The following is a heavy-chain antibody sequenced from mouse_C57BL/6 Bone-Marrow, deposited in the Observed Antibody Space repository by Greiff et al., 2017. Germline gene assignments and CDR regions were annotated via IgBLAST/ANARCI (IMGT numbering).Heavy chain of an antibody. CDR1: GYSITSDY. V-gene: IGHV3-8*01. CDR2: ICDCGST. J-gene: IGHJ4*01. D-gene: IGHD5-1*01. CDR3: AREWGVRYAMDY. Sequence: EVKVEESGPGLAKPSQTLSLTCSVTGYSITSDYWNWFRKFPGNKLEYMGYICDCGSTYYNPSLRSRIFITRDTSKNQFYLQLNSVTTEDTATYYCAREWGVRYAMDYWGQGTSVTVSS.